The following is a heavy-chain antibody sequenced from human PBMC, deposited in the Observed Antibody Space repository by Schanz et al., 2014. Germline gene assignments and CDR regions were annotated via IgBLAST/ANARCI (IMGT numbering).Heavy chain of an antibody. Sequence: EVQLVESGGGLVQPGGSLRLSCAASRFTFSNYAMSWVRQAPGKGLEWVSAISDSGDLTYYADSVKGRFTISRDNAKYTLYLQMNSLRAEDTAVYYCAKIRYDSSGYYLPYYGMDVWGQGTTVTVSS. CDR1: RFTFSNYA. CDR3: AKIRYDSSGYYLPYYGMDV. CDR2: ISDSGDLT. V-gene: IGHV3-23*04. D-gene: IGHD3-22*01. J-gene: IGHJ6*02.